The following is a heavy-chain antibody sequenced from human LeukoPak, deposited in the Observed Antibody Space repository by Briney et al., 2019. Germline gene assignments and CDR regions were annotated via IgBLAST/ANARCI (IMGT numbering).Heavy chain of an antibody. V-gene: IGHV3-48*03. J-gene: IGHJ4*02. CDR1: GFTFSSYE. CDR3: ARLAVAFDY. D-gene: IGHD6-19*01. Sequence: GGSLRLSCAASGFTFSSYEMNWVRQAPGKGLEWVSYISSSGSTIYYADSVKGRFTISRDNAKNSLYLQMNSRRAEDAAVYYCARLAVAFDYWGQGTLVTVSS. CDR2: ISSSGSTI.